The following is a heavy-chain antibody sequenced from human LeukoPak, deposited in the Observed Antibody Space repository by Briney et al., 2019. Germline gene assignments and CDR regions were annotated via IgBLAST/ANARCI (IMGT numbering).Heavy chain of an antibody. V-gene: IGHV1-69*04. CDR3: ARVQMATTTGDY. Sequence: SVKVSCKASGGTFSSYAISWVRQAPGQGLEWMGRIIPILGIANYAQKFQGRVTITADKSTSAAYMELSSLRSEDTAVYYCARVQMATTTGDYWGQGILLTVSS. D-gene: IGHD5-24*01. J-gene: IGHJ4*02. CDR2: IIPILGIA. CDR1: GGTFSSYA.